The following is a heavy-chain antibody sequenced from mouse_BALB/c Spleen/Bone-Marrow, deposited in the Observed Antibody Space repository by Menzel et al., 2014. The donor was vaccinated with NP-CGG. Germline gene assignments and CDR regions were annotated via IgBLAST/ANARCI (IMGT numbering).Heavy chain of an antibody. CDR1: GYSFTGYY. CDR2: ISCYNGAT. V-gene: IGHV1S34*01. Sequence: LVKTGASVKISCKASGYSFTGYYMHWVKQSHGKSLEWIGYISCYNGATSYNQKFKGKATFTVDTSSSTAYLQFNSLTSEDSAVYYCARGHWGVGYWYFDVWGAGTTVTVSS. CDR3: ARGHWGVGYWYFDV. D-gene: IGHD4-1*01. J-gene: IGHJ1*01.